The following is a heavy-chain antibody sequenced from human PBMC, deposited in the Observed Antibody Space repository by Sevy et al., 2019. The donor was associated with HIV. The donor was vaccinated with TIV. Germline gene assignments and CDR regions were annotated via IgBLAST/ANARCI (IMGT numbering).Heavy chain of an antibody. CDR3: ARDIGPANGFDP. D-gene: IGHD2-8*01. V-gene: IGHV3-7*03. CDR1: GFTFSDYW. CDR2: IKQDGTEK. J-gene: IGHJ5*02. Sequence: GGSLRLSCATSGFTFSDYWMTWVRQTPGKGLEWVANIKQDGTEKNYVDSVRGRFTISRDNDKNSLYLQMNSLRVEDTAIYSCARDIGPANGFDPWGQGTLVTVSS.